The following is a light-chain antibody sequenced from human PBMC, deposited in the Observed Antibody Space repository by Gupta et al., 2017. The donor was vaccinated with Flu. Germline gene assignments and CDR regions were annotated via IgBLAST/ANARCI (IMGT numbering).Light chain of an antibody. CDR3: QQYNNAAYT. J-gene: IGKJ2*01. CDR2: GAS. CDR1: QSVSSN. V-gene: IGKV3-15*01. Sequence: ELVMTQSPATLSVSPGERATLSCRASQSVSSNLAWYQQKPGQAPRLLIYGASTRATGIPARFSGSGSGTEFTLTISSLQSEDFAVYYCQQYNNAAYTFGQGTKLEIK.